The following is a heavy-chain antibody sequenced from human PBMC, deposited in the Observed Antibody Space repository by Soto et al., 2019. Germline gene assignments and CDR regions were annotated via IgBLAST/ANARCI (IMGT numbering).Heavy chain of an antibody. CDR1: GFTFSSYA. V-gene: IGHV3-23*01. Sequence: GGSLILSCAASGFTFSSYAMSWVRQAPGKGLEWVSAISGSGGSTYYADSVKGRFTISRDNSKNTLYLQMNSLRAEDTAVYYCAKGCITMVRGVPPYYYYGMDVWGQGTTVTVSS. CDR3: AKGCITMVRGVPPYYYYGMDV. J-gene: IGHJ6*02. D-gene: IGHD3-10*01. CDR2: ISGSGGST.